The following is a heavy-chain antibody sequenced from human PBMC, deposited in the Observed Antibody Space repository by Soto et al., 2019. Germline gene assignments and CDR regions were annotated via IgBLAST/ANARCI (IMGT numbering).Heavy chain of an antibody. V-gene: IGHV2-26*01. J-gene: IGHJ6*02. CDR1: GFSFSNPRMS. CDR2: ISSSDEK. CDR3: ARVLYYGMDV. Sequence: QVTLKESGPVLVKPTETLTLTCTFAGFSFSNPRMSGSWIRQPPGKALEWLAHISSSDEKSYSTSLKSRLTITKDTAKSQVVLTMTTMDPMDTATYYCARVLYYGMDVWGQGNTVTVSS.